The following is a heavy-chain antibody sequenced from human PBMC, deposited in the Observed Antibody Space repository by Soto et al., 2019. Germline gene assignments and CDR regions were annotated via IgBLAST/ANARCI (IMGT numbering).Heavy chain of an antibody. CDR2: IHYRGDT. J-gene: IGHJ5*02. Sequence: SETLSLTCTVSGASISTNHHNWAWVRQPPGKGLEWMGNIHYRGDTYFNPSLGSRLSMSVDTSKNQFSLKLTSVTAADTAVYHCARLPTGYPNWFDPWGQGTLVTVSS. CDR3: ARLPTGYPNWFDP. V-gene: IGHV4-39*01. CDR1: GASISTNHHN. D-gene: IGHD3-9*01.